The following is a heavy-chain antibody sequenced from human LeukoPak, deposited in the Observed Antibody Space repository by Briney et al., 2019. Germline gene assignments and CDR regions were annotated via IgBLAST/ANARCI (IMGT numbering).Heavy chain of an antibody. Sequence: GGSLRLSCAASGFTFSSYWMSWVCQAPGKGLEWVANIKQDGSEKYYVDSVKGRFTISRDNAKNSLYLQMNSLRAEDTAVYYCAREGLRYFDWQVWNDAFDIWGQGTMVTVSS. CDR2: IKQDGSEK. CDR1: GFTFSSYW. D-gene: IGHD3-9*01. J-gene: IGHJ3*02. V-gene: IGHV3-7*01. CDR3: AREGLRYFDWQVWNDAFDI.